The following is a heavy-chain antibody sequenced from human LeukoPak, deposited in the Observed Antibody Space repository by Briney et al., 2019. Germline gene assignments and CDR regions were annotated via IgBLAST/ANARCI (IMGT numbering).Heavy chain of an antibody. CDR2: MHYSGDS. CDR1: GNSISSFL. J-gene: IGHJ4*02. V-gene: IGHV4-59*01. Sequence: ASETLSLTCTVSGNSISSFLWSWIRQPPGKGLEWIGSMHYSGDSKYNPSLRSRVSLSIDTSKQQFSLRLGSVTAADTAVYYCARDLELERNRWNYFESWGQGALVTVSS. CDR3: ARDLELERNRWNYFES. D-gene: IGHD1-1*01.